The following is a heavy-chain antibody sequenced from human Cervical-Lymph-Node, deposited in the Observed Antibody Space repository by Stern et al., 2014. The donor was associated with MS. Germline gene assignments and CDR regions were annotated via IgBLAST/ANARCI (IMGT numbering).Heavy chain of an antibody. CDR1: GASIKSTHW. CDR3: YYYGMDV. Sequence: QVQLQESGPGLVTPSGTLSLTCAVSGASIKSTHWWNWVRHSPGTGLEWLGEIAHRVSTNYTPTLKSRVTISVDESKNQFSLNLNSDCARHTINFDSYYYGMDVWGQGTTVTVSS. CDR2: IAHRVST. V-gene: IGHV4-4*02. J-gene: IGHJ6*02.